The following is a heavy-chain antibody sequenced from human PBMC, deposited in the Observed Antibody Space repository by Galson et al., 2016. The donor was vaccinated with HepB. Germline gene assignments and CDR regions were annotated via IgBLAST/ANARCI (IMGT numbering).Heavy chain of an antibody. CDR2: IKSKTDGGTT. D-gene: IGHD1-26*01. J-gene: IGHJ4*02. V-gene: IGHV3-15*07. Sequence: SLRLSCAASGFTFSNTWMNWVRQAPGKGLEWVCRIKSKTDGGTTDYAAPVKGRFTISRDDTKDTAYLQMNILKTEDTGGYDCTTNPHGGRFYGWGQGTMITVSS. CDR1: GFTFSNTW. CDR3: TTNPHGGRFYG.